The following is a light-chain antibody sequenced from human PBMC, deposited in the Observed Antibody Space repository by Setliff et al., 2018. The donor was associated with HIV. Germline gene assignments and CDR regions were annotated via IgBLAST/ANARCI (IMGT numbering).Light chain of an antibody. V-gene: IGLV2-8*01. CDR1: GSDIGYYTY. CDR2: DVS. Sequence: QSALTQPPSASGSPGRSVTISCTGTGSDIGYYTYVSWYQQHPGKAPRLVIYDVSRRPSGVPNRFSGSRSGNTASLTVSGLQAEDEADYYCSSYAGNNKYVFGSGTKVTVL. J-gene: IGLJ1*01. CDR3: SSYAGNNKYV.